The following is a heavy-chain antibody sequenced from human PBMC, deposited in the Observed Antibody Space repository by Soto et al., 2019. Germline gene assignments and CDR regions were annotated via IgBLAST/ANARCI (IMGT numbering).Heavy chain of an antibody. CDR1: GGSISSYY. V-gene: IGHV4-59*01. Sequence: PSETLSLTCTVSGGSISSYYWSWVRQPPGKGLEWIGYIYYSGSTNYNPSLKSRVTISVDTSKNQFSLKLSSVTAADTAVYYCARPRTDYGDYAYNYWGQGTLVTVS. CDR2: IYYSGST. J-gene: IGHJ4*02. D-gene: IGHD4-17*01. CDR3: ARPRTDYGDYAYNY.